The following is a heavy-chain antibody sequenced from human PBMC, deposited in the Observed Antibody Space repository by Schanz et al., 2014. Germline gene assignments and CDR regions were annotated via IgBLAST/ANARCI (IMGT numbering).Heavy chain of an antibody. Sequence: EVQLLESGGGFVQPGGSLRLSCAASGFSFRKSAMSWVRQAPGKGLEWVSALTGSGTTTYYADSVKGRFTISRDNAKNSLYLQMNSLRAEDTAVYYCVPMSIAAQWGQGTLVTVSS. J-gene: IGHJ4*02. V-gene: IGHV3-23*01. CDR3: VPMSIAAQ. CDR1: GFSFRKSA. CDR2: LTGSGTTT. D-gene: IGHD6-6*01.